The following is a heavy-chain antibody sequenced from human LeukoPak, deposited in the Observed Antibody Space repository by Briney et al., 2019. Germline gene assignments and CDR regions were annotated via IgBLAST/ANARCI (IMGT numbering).Heavy chain of an antibody. CDR1: GFTFSNAW. V-gene: IGHV3-15*01. J-gene: IGHJ4*02. CDR3: TTDTYDSSGYYYGETDY. CDR2: IKSKTDGGTT. Sequence: PGGSLRLSCAASGFTFSNAWMSWVRQAPGKGLEWVGRIKSKTDGGTTDYAAPVKGRFTISRDDSKNTLYLQMNSLKTEDTAVYYCTTDTYDSSGYYYGETDYWGQGTLVTVSS. D-gene: IGHD3-22*01.